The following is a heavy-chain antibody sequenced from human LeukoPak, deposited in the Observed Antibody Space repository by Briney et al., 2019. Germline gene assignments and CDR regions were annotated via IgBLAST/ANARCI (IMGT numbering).Heavy chain of an antibody. V-gene: IGHV3-21*01. J-gene: IGHJ3*02. Sequence: PGGSLRLSCAASGFTFSSYSMNWVRQAPGKGLEWVSSISSSSSYIYYADSVKGRFTISRDNAKNSLYLQMNSLRAEDTAVYYCARDFGWLNAFDIWGQGTMVTVSS. CDR3: ARDFGWLNAFDI. D-gene: IGHD3-9*01. CDR1: GFTFSSYS. CDR2: ISSSSSYI.